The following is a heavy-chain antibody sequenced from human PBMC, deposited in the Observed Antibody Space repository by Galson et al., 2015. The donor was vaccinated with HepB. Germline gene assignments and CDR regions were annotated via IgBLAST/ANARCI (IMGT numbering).Heavy chain of an antibody. CDR3: AASGELHYYDSSGYFEVAFDI. CDR2: IVVGSGNT. Sequence: SVKVSCKASGFTFTSSAVRWVRQARGQRLEWIGWIVVGSGNTNYAQKFQERVTITRDMSTSTAYMELSSLRSEDTAVYYCAASGELHYYDSSGYFEVAFDIWGQGTMVTVSS. CDR1: GFTFTSSA. D-gene: IGHD3-22*01. J-gene: IGHJ3*02. V-gene: IGHV1-58*01.